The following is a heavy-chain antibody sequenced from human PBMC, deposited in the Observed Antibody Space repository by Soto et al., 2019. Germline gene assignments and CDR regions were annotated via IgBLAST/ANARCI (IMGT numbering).Heavy chain of an antibody. V-gene: IGHV3-30*03. Sequence: PGGSLRLSCAASGFTFSSYGMHWVRQAPGKGLEWVAVISYDGSNKYYADSVKGRFTISRDNSKNTLYLQMNSLRAEDTAVYYCATLPYSNYRYYGMDVWGQGTTVTVS. D-gene: IGHD4-4*01. J-gene: IGHJ6*02. CDR3: ATLPYSNYRYYGMDV. CDR2: ISYDGSNK. CDR1: GFTFSSYG.